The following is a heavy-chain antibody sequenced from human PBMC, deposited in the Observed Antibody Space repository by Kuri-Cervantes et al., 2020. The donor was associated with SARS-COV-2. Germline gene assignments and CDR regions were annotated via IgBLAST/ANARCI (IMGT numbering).Heavy chain of an antibody. CDR1: GFTFSSYG. D-gene: IGHD3-3*01. CDR3: ARDQGVVPEFDY. J-gene: IGHJ4*02. V-gene: IGHV3-30*02. Sequence: GESLKISCAASGFTFSSYGMHWVRQAPGKGLEWVAFIRYDGSNKYYADSVKGRFTISRDNSKNTLYLQMNSLSAEDTAVYYCARDQGVVPEFDYWGQGTLVTVSS. CDR2: IRYDGSNK.